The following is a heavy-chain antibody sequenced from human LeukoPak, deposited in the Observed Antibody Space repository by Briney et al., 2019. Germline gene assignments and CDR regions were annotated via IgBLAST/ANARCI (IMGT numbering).Heavy chain of an antibody. V-gene: IGHV3-48*01. J-gene: IGHJ1*01. CDR1: GFSFSSYT. Sequence: GGSLRLSCAASGFSFSSYTMNWVRQAPGKGLEWISYIDTTSTTTNYADSVRGRFTISRDNAKNLLYLQMDSLRAEDTALYYCARGLVVVAQYFQHWGQGTLVTVSS. CDR3: ARGLVVVAQYFQH. CDR2: IDTTSTTT. D-gene: IGHD2-15*01.